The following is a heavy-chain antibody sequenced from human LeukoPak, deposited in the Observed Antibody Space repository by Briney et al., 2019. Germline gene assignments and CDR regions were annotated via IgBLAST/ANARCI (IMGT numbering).Heavy chain of an antibody. D-gene: IGHD6-6*01. J-gene: IGHJ4*02. CDR1: GFTFSTYS. CDR2: ISSSTTNM. Sequence: GGSLRLSCAASGFTFSTYSMNWVRQAPGKGLEWVSYISSSTTNMYYADSVKGRFAISRDNAKNSLYLQMNSLRAEDTAVYYCAREYSSSSGRSFDYWGQGTLVTVSS. V-gene: IGHV3-48*01. CDR3: AREYSSSSGRSFDY.